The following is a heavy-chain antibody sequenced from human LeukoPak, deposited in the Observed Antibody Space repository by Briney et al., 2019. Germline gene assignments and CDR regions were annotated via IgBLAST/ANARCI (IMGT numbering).Heavy chain of an antibody. CDR2: LRYDGTNK. Sequence: GGSLRLSCAASGFTFTNYGMHWVRQAPGRGLEWVAFLRYDGTNKFYADSVKGRFTISRDISKNTVYLQMNSLRVEDTAVYFCAKDRSPTRITGTSPTPGDYWGQGTLVTVSS. CDR1: GFTFTNYG. V-gene: IGHV3-30*02. D-gene: IGHD1-7*01. J-gene: IGHJ4*02. CDR3: AKDRSPTRITGTSPTPGDY.